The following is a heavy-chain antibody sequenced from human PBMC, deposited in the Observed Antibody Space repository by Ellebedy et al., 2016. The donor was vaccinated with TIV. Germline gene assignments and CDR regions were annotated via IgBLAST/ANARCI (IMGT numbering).Heavy chain of an antibody. Sequence: GESLKISCAASGFTFSISVMSWVRQAPGKGLEWVSSITGSGGSTYFADSVKGRFTISRDNSKNTLYLQMNSLRAEDTAVYYCAKKTPTGGSSFDYWGQGTLVTVSS. CDR1: GFTFSISV. CDR3: AKKTPTGGSSFDY. J-gene: IGHJ4*02. V-gene: IGHV3-23*01. D-gene: IGHD2-15*01. CDR2: ITGSGGST.